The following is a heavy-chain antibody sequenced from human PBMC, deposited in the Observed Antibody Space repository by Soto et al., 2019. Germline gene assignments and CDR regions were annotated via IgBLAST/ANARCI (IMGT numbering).Heavy chain of an antibody. CDR3: ARSTVTTIGYYYYGMDV. Sequence: NPSETLSLTCAVYGGSFSGYYWSWIRQPPGKGLEWIGEINHSGSTNYNPSLKSRVTISVDTSKNQFSLKLSSVTAADTAVYYCARSTVTTIGYYYYGMDVWGQGTTVTVSS. J-gene: IGHJ6*02. V-gene: IGHV4-34*01. CDR1: GGSFSGYY. D-gene: IGHD4-4*01. CDR2: INHSGST.